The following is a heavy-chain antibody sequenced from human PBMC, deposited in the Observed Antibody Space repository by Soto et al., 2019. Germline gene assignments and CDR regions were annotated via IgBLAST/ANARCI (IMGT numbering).Heavy chain of an antibody. J-gene: IGHJ4*02. D-gene: IGHD3-3*01. V-gene: IGHV1-18*04. CDR1: GYTFTSYG. Sequence: ASVRVSCKASGYTFTSYGISWVRQAPGQGLEWMGWISAYNGNTNYAQKLQGRVTMTTDTSTSTAYMELRSLRSDDTAVYYCARLGGRYDFWSGYFPGFDYWGQGTLVTVSS. CDR2: ISAYNGNT. CDR3: ARLGGRYDFWSGYFPGFDY.